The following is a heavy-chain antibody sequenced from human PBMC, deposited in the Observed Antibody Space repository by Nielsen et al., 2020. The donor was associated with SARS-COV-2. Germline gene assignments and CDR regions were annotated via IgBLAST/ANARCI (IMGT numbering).Heavy chain of an antibody. J-gene: IGHJ6*02. CDR2: MNPNSGNT. V-gene: IGHV1-8*01. Sequence: ASVKVSCKASGYTFTSYDINWVRQATGQGLEWMGWMNPNSGNTGYAQKLQGRVTMTRDTSTSTVYIEVSSLRSEDTAVYYCARAPSDYYGMDVWGQGTTVTVSS. CDR3: ARAPSDYYGMDV. CDR1: GYTFTSYD. D-gene: IGHD3-3*01.